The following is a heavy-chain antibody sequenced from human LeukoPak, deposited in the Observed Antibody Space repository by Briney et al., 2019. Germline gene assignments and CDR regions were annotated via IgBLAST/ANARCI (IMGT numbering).Heavy chain of an antibody. Sequence: GRSLRLSCAASGFTFSSYGMHWVRQAPGKGLEWVAVISYDGSNKYYADSVKGRFTISRDNSKNALYLQMNSLRAEDTAVYYCAIATAAYYYYGMDVWGKGTTVTVSS. J-gene: IGHJ6*04. V-gene: IGHV3-30*03. CDR2: ISYDGSNK. CDR1: GFTFSSYG. CDR3: AIATAAYYYYGMDV. D-gene: IGHD2-2*01.